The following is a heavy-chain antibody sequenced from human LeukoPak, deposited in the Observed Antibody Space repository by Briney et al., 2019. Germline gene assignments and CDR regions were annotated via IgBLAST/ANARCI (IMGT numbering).Heavy chain of an antibody. CDR3: ARDMTSLDY. V-gene: IGHV3-11*06. J-gene: IGHJ4*02. D-gene: IGHD2-21*02. Sequence: GGSLRLSCVASGFTFSDRYMTWIRQAPGKGLEWVARISDDSTYTNYADSVKGRFSISRDNAKKSLYLQMDSLRAEDTAVYYCARDMTSLDYWGPGTLVTVSS. CDR1: GFTFSDRY. CDR2: ISDDSTYT.